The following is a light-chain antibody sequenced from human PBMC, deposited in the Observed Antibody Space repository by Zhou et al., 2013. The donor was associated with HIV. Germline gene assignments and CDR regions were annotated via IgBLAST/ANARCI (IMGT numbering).Light chain of an antibody. CDR3: QQYGSSPPYT. CDR2: GAS. V-gene: IGKV3-20*01. J-gene: IGKJ2*01. Sequence: EIVMTQSPATLSVSPGERATLSCRASQSVSGSYLAWYQQKPGQAPRLLIYGASNRVTGIPDRFSGSGSATDLTLTISRLEPEDFAVYYCQQYGSSPPYTFGQGTKLEIK. CDR1: QSVSGSY.